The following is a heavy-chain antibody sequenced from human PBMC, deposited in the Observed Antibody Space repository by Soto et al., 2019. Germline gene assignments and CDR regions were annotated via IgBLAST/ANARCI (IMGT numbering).Heavy chain of an antibody. V-gene: IGHV5-51*01. CDR2: IYPGDSNT. CDR3: ARHEGVPAADGLDV. D-gene: IGHD2-2*01. CDR1: GYSFTSYW. Sequence: GESLKISCKGSGYSFTSYWIGWVRQMPGKGLEWMGIIYPGDSNTRYSPSFQGHITISVDKSISTAYLQWTSLKASDTAMYYCARHEGVPAADGLDVWGQGTTVTVSS. J-gene: IGHJ6*02.